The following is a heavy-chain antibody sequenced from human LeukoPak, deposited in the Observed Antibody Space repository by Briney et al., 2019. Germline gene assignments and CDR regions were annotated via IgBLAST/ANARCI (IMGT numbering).Heavy chain of an antibody. CDR2: IYYSGST. CDR1: GGSISSYY. J-gene: IGHJ5*02. CDR3: ARTDYDFWSGPRNWFDP. D-gene: IGHD3-3*01. V-gene: IGHV4-59*01. Sequence: SETLSLTCTVSGGSISSYYWSWIRQPPGKGLEWIGYIYYSGSTNYNPSLKSRVTISVDTSKNQFSLKLSSVTAADTAVYYCARTDYDFWSGPRNWFDPWGQGTLVTVSS.